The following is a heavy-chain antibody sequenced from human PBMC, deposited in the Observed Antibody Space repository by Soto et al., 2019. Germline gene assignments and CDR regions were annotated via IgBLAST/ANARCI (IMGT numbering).Heavy chain of an antibody. D-gene: IGHD6-13*01. Sequence: GKGLVWVSRINNDGSRADYADSVKGRFTISRDNAKNTLYLQMNSLRAEDTAVYFCVRNVFSSSRVDYWGQGTLVTVSS. V-gene: IGHV3-74*01. CDR2: INNDGSRA. J-gene: IGHJ4*02. CDR3: VRNVFSSSRVDY.